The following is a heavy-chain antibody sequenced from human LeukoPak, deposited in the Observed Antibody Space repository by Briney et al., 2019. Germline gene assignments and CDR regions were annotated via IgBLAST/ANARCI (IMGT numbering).Heavy chain of an antibody. CDR3: ARPTEPLDKGDAFDI. Sequence: ASVKVSCKASGHTFTGHYIHWVREAPGQGLEWMGWINPNSGVTNYAQKFQDRVTMTRDTSISTAYMNLGRLTSDDTAVHYCARPTEPLDKGDAFDIWGQGTMVTVSS. V-gene: IGHV1-2*02. J-gene: IGHJ3*02. CDR2: INPNSGVT. CDR1: GHTFTGHY.